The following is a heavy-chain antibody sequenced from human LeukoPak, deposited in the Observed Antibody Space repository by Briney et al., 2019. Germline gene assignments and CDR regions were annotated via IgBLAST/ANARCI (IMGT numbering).Heavy chain of an antibody. V-gene: IGHV3-21*01. CDR2: ISSSSSYI. Sequence: GGSLRLSCAASGFTFSSYSMNWVRQAPGKGLEWVSSISSSSSYIYYADSVKGRFTITRDNAKNALYLQMNSLRAEDTAVYYCARDGRTGNTFAHFDYWGQGTLVTVSS. D-gene: IGHD1-7*01. J-gene: IGHJ4*02. CDR3: ARDGRTGNTFAHFDY. CDR1: GFTFSSYS.